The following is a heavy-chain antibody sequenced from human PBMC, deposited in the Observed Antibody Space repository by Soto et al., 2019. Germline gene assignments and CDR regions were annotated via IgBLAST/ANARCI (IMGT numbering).Heavy chain of an antibody. CDR2: ISAYNGDT. CDR3: XXPLDYYYYAMDA. J-gene: IGHJ6*02. CDR1: GYTFSSFG. V-gene: IGHV1-18*01. Sequence: QVKLVQSGVEVKRPGASVKVSCKASGYTFSSFGITWVRQAPGQGLEWMGWISAYNGDTNYAQKFQGRVTMTTDTSTTSAYMELRSLRSDDTXXXXXXXPLDYYYYAMDAWGQGTTVTVSS.